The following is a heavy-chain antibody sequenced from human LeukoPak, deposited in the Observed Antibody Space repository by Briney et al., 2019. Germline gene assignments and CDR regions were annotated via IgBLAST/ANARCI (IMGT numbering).Heavy chain of an antibody. CDR1: GFTVSGNY. CDR2: IYSGGST. Sequence: PGGSLRLSCAASGFTVSGNYMSWVRQAPGKGLEWVSVIYSGGSTYYADSVKGRFTISRDNSKNTLYLQMNSLRAEDTAVYYCAKLQFTTTPSGSGYWGQGTLVTVSS. CDR3: AKLQFTTTPSGSGY. J-gene: IGHJ4*02. D-gene: IGHD4-4*01. V-gene: IGHV3-66*01.